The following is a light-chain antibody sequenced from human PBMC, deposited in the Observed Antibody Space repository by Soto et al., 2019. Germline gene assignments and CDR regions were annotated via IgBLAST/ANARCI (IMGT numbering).Light chain of an antibody. V-gene: IGLV2-23*02. CDR3: CSYTRSTTFV. J-gene: IGLJ1*01. CDR2: EVT. CDR1: STDVGGYRL. Sequence: QSVLTQAASVSGSPGQSVTISCTGSSTDVGGYRLVSWYQQHPGRAPKLMIYEVTKRPSGVSNRFSGSKSGNTASLTISGLRAEDEADYYCCSYTRSTTFVFGTGTKVTVL.